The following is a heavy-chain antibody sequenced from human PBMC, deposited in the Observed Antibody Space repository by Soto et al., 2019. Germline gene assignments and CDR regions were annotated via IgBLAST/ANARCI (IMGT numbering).Heavy chain of an antibody. D-gene: IGHD1-26*01. CDR2: IRDSGSYV. J-gene: IGHJ3*02. CDR1: GFTFSDYH. Sequence: QVHLVESGGGLVKPGGSLRLSCAASGFTFSDYHMSWIRQAPGKGLEWISYIRDSGSYVYHAPSVEGRLTSYRDNAKKSLYLQMISLRAEDTAVYYCARDVWVGWAFDIWGQGTMVTVSS. CDR3: ARDVWVGWAFDI. V-gene: IGHV3-11*01.